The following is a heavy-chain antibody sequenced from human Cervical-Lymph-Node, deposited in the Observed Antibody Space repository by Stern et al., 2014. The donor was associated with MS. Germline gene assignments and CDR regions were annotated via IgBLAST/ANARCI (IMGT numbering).Heavy chain of an antibody. D-gene: IGHD2-15*01. CDR3: ARRDRLYNYGMDV. Sequence: VQLVESGAEVKKPGSSVKVSCKAPGAIFSGHAVSWVRQAPGQGLEWMGGIISVCRTANYAQKFQGRVTITADESTSTVYMELSSLRSEDTAVYYCARRDRLYNYGMDVWGQGTTVTVSS. J-gene: IGHJ6*02. CDR2: IISVCRTA. CDR1: GAIFSGHA. V-gene: IGHV1-69*01.